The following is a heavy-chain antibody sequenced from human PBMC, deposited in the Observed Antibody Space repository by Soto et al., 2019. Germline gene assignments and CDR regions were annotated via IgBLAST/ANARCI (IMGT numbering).Heavy chain of an antibody. CDR3: ARGAVVVVAATRDY. Sequence: QVQLVESGGGVVQPGRSLRLSCAASGFTFSSYAMHWVRQAPGKGLEWVAVISYDGSNKYYADSVKGRFTISRDNSKNTLYLQMNSLRAEDTAVYYWARGAVVVVAATRDYWGQGTLVTVSS. D-gene: IGHD2-15*01. J-gene: IGHJ4*02. CDR2: ISYDGSNK. V-gene: IGHV3-30-3*01. CDR1: GFTFSSYA.